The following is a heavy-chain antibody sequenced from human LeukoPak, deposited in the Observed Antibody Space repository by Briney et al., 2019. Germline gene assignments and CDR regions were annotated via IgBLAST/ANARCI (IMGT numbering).Heavy chain of an antibody. Sequence: SETLSLTCTVSGGSISSYYWSWIRQPPGKGLEWIGYIYYSGSTNYNPSLKSRVTISVDTSKNQFSLKLSSVTAADTAVYYCARLYYDFWSGSKYYYYGMDVWGQGTTVTVSS. V-gene: IGHV4-59*08. J-gene: IGHJ6*02. D-gene: IGHD3-3*01. CDR2: IYYSGST. CDR3: ARLYYDFWSGSKYYYYGMDV. CDR1: GGSISSYY.